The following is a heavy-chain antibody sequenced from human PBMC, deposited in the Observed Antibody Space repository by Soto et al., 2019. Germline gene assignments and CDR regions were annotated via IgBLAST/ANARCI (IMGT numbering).Heavy chain of an antibody. Sequence: SETLSLTCTVSGGSISSGGYYWSWIRQHPGKGLEWIGYIYYSGSTYYNPSLKSRVTISVDTSKNQFSLKLSSVTAADTAVYYCARGIFGVVITSYYFDYWGQGTLVTVSS. CDR3: ARGIFGVVITSYYFDY. CDR1: GGSISSGGYY. CDR2: IYYSGST. J-gene: IGHJ4*02. V-gene: IGHV4-31*03. D-gene: IGHD3-3*01.